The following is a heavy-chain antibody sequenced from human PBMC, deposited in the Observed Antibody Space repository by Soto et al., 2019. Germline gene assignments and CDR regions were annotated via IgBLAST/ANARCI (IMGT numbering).Heavy chain of an antibody. CDR2: IYYSGST. CDR3: ASYGDYEYFQH. J-gene: IGHJ1*01. CDR1: GGSISSYY. Sequence: PSETLSLTCTVSGGSISSYYWSWIRQPPGKGLEWIGYIYYSGSTNYNPSLKSRVTISVDTSKNQFSLKLSSVTAADTAVYYCASYGDYEYFQHWGQGTLVTVSS. D-gene: IGHD4-17*01. V-gene: IGHV4-59*01.